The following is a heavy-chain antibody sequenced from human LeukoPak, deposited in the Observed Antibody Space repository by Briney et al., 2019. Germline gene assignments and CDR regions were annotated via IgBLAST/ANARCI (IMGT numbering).Heavy chain of an antibody. J-gene: IGHJ4*02. CDR3: ARDGWIAARFVDY. CDR2: ISSSSSTI. Sequence: GGSLRLSCAASGFTFSSYSMNWVRQAPGKGLEWVSYISSSSSTIYYADSVKGRFTIPRDNAKNSLYLQMNSLGAGDTAVYYCARDGWIAARFVDYWGQGTLVTVSS. D-gene: IGHD6-6*01. CDR1: GFTFSSYS. V-gene: IGHV3-48*04.